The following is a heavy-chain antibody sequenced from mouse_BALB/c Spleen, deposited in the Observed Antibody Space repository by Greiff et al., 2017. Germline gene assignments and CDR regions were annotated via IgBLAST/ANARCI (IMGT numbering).Heavy chain of an antibody. CDR3: VRLGLRQTAY. CDR1: GFTFNTYA. V-gene: IGHV10-1*02. J-gene: IGHJ3*01. CDR2: IRSKSNNYAT. Sequence: EVQLVESGGGLVQPKGSLKLSCAASGFTFNTYAMNWVRQAPGKGLEWVARIRSKSNNYATYYADSVKDRFTISRDDSQSMLYLQMNNLKTEDTAMYYCVRLGLRQTAYWGQGTLVTVSA. D-gene: IGHD2-4*01.